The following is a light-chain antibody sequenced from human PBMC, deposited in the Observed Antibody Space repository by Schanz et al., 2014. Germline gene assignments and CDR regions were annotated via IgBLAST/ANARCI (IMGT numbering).Light chain of an antibody. CDR3: QCYDSSLSGWRV. CDR2: DVT. V-gene: IGLV2-14*02. J-gene: IGLJ3*02. CDR1: SSDVGSYNL. Sequence: QSALTQPASVSGSPGQSITISCTGTSSDVGSYNLVSWYQHHPGKAPKLMIYDVTKRPSGVPDRFSASKSGNTASLTVTGLQAEDEGDYYCQCYDSSLSGWRVFGGGTKLTVL.